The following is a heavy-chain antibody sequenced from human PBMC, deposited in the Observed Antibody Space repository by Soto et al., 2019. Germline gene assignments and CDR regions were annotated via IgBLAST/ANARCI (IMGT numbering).Heavy chain of an antibody. D-gene: IGHD5-18*01. CDR2: TSYFGTT. CDR3: ARVQRDTAMGHFDS. CDR1: GGSINSVDYY. V-gene: IGHV4-30-4*01. Sequence: QVQLQESGPGLVKPSQTLSLICSVSGGSINSVDYYWAWIRQTPGKGLEWIGYTSYFGTTDYMPSLRSRLTMSVDTSKNQFSLRLSSVTAADTALYYCARVQRDTAMGHFDSWGQGTLVIVSS. J-gene: IGHJ4*02.